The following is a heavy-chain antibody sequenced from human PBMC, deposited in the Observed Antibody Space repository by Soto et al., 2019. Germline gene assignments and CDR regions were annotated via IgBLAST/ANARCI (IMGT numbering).Heavy chain of an antibody. CDR2: ISSSSSYI. V-gene: IGHV3-21*01. CDR3: ATRVAELY. CDR1: GFTFSRYS. D-gene: IGHD3-16*01. J-gene: IGHJ4*02. Sequence: PGGSLRLSCAASGFTFSRYSMHWVRQAPGKGLEWVSSISSSSSYIYYADSVKGRFTISRDNAKNSLYLQMNSLRAEDTAVYYCATRVAELYWGQGSLVTVSS.